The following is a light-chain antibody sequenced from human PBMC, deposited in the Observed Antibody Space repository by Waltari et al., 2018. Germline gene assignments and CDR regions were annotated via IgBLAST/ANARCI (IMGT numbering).Light chain of an antibody. CDR1: KLGENY. CDR3: QAWDRGYARV. CDR2: KDT. Sequence: SYELTQPNSVSVAPGQTASISCSGDKLGENYACWYQQKPGQSPVLVIHKDTKRPSGIPERFSGSNSGNTTTLTISGTQAIDEADYYCQAWDRGYARVFGGGTKLTVL. J-gene: IGLJ2*01. V-gene: IGLV3-1*01.